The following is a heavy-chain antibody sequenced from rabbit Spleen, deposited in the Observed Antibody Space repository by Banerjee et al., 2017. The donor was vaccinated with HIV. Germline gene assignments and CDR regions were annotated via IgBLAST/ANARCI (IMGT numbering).Heavy chain of an antibody. V-gene: IGHV1S45*01. CDR2: INTATGKD. CDR3: ARDLAGGIGWNFSL. CDR1: GFSFSDRDV. D-gene: IGHD4-2*01. Sequence: QEQLVESGGGLVQPGGSLKLSCKASGFSFSDRDVMCWVRQAPGKGLEWIGCINTATGKDVYANWAKGRFTISTTSSTTVTLKMTSLTAADTATYFCARDLAGGIGWNFSLWGPGTLVTVS. J-gene: IGHJ4*01.